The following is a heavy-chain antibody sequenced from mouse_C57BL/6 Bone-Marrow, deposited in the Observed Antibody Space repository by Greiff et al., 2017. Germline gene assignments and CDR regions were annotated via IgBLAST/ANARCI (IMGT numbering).Heavy chain of an antibody. CDR3: ASAYYGRSLFAY. J-gene: IGHJ3*01. D-gene: IGHD1-1*01. CDR1: GFTFSSYG. Sequence: EVQLQESGGDLVKPGGSLKLSCAASGFTFSSYGMSWVRQTPDKRLEWVATISSGGSYTYYPDSVKGRFTISRDNAKNTLYLQMSSLKSEDTAMYYCASAYYGRSLFAYWGQGTLVTVSA. CDR2: ISSGGSYT. V-gene: IGHV5-6*01.